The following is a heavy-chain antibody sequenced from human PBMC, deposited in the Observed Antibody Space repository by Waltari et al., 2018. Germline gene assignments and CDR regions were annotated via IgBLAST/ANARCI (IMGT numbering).Heavy chain of an antibody. CDR2: ISGSGGST. CDR1: GFTFSSYA. J-gene: IGHJ4*02. Sequence: EVTLLESGGGLVQPGGALRLSCAASGFTFSSYAMSWVRQAPGKGLEWVSAISGSGGSTYYADSVKGRFTISRDNSKNTLYLQMNSLRAEDTAVYYCVGKFDGTYFDYWGQGTLVTVSS. CDR3: VGKFDGTYFDY. D-gene: IGHD1-1*01. V-gene: IGHV3-23*01.